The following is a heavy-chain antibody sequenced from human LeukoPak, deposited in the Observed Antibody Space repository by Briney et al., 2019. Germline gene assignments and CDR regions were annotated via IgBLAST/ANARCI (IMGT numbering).Heavy chain of an antibody. CDR2: INPNSGGT. CDR1: GYTFTGYY. V-gene: IGHV1-2*02. Sequence: ASVKVSCKASGYTFTGYYMHWVRQAPGQGLEWMGWINPNSGGTNYAQKFQGRVTMTRDTSISTAYMELSRLRSDDTAAYYCARNYDFWSGYYIGGFDYWGQGTLVTVSS. CDR3: ARNYDFWSGYYIGGFDY. D-gene: IGHD3-3*01. J-gene: IGHJ4*02.